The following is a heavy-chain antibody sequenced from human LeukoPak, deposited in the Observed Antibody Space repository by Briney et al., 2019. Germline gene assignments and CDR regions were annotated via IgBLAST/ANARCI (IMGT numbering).Heavy chain of an antibody. D-gene: IGHD3-22*01. V-gene: IGHV3-20*04. J-gene: IGHJ4*02. CDR3: ARGGGKGYYDSSGYYNFDY. CDR2: INWSGGST. Sequence: GGSLRLSCAASGFTFDDYGMSWVRQAPGKGLEWVSGINWSGGSTGYADSVKGRFTISRDNAKNSLCLQMNSLRAEDTALYYCARGGGKGYYDSSGYYNFDYWGQGTLVTVSS. CDR1: GFTFDDYG.